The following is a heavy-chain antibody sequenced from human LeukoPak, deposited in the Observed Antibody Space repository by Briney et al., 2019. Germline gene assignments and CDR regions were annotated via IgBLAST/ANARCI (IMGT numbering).Heavy chain of an antibody. V-gene: IGHV4-31*03. CDR3: ARGAIFGVRKYYYHMDV. CDR2: IYYSGST. CDR1: GGSISSGGYY. J-gene: IGHJ6*03. D-gene: IGHD3-3*01. Sequence: SETLSLTCTVSGGSISSGGYYWSWIRQHPGKGLEWIGYIYYSGSTYYNPSLKSRVTISVDTSKNQFSLKLSSVTAADTAVYYCARGAIFGVRKYYYHMDVWGKGTTVTVSS.